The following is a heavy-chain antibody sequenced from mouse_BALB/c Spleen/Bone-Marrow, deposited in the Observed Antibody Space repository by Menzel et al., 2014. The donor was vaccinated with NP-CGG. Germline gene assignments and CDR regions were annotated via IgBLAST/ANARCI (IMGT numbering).Heavy chain of an antibody. Sequence: VQLQQSGAELARPGASVKLSCKASGYTFTDYYINWMKQRAGQGLEWIGEIYPGSDNTYYNEKFKGKATLTADKSSSTTYMQLSGLTSEDSAVYFCARTTTATSYWGQGTLVTVSA. D-gene: IGHD1-2*01. J-gene: IGHJ3*01. CDR2: IYPGSDNT. CDR1: GYTFTDYY. CDR3: ARTTTATSY. V-gene: IGHV1-77*01.